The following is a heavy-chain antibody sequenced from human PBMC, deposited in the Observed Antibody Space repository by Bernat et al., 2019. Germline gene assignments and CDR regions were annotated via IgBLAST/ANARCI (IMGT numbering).Heavy chain of an antibody. D-gene: IGHD2-2*01. V-gene: IGHV4-39*01. CDR3: ARQHCSSTSCYVGAYYYGMDV. CDR2: IYYSGST. J-gene: IGHJ6*02. Sequence: QLQLQESGPGLVKPSETLSLTCTVSGGSISSSSYYWGWIRQPPGKGLEWIGSIYYSGSTYYNPSLKSRVTISVDKSKNQFSLKLRSVTAADTAVYYCARQHCSSTSCYVGAYYYGMDVWGQGTTVTVSS. CDR1: GGSISSSSYY.